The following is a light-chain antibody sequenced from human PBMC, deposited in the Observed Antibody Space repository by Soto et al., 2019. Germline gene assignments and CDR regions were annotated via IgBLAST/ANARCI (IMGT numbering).Light chain of an antibody. CDR3: QQYHRWPIT. CDR1: QSVGSL. J-gene: IGKJ5*01. CDR2: GAS. Sequence: EIVMTQSPATLPVSPGEGATLSCRAAQSVGSLLAWYQQNPGRAPRLLIYGASTRAAGIPDRFSGSGSGTEFTLTIGSLQSEDFATYYCQQYHRWPITFGQGTRLEIK. V-gene: IGKV3-15*01.